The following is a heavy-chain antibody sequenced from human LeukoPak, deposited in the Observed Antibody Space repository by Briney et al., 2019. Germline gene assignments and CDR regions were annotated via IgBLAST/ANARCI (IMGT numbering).Heavy chain of an antibody. V-gene: IGHV4-34*01. J-gene: IGHJ4*02. CDR2: INHSGST. CDR1: GGSFSGYY. CDR3: ARGIRKGIAAAGY. Sequence: SETLSLTCAVYGGSFSGYYWSWIRQPPGKGMEWIGEINHSGSTNYNPSLKSRVTISVDTSKNQFSLKLSSVTAADTAVYYCARGIRKGIAAAGYWGQGTLVTVSS. D-gene: IGHD6-13*01.